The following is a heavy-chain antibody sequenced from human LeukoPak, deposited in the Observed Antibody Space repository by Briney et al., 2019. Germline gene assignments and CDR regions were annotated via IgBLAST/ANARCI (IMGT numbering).Heavy chain of an antibody. D-gene: IGHD2-15*01. CDR2: IYSGGST. J-gene: IGHJ5*02. Sequence: GGSLRLSCAASGFTVSSNYMSWVRQAPGKGLEWVSVIYSGGSTYYADSVKGRFTISRDNSKNSLYLQMNSLRAEDTAVYYCARDSGGRGWFDPWGQGTLVTVSS. V-gene: IGHV3-53*01. CDR3: ARDSGGRGWFDP. CDR1: GFTVSSNY.